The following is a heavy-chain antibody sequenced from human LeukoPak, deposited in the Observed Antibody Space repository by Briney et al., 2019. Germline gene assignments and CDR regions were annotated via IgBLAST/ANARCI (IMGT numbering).Heavy chain of an antibody. D-gene: IGHD3-3*01. J-gene: IGHJ4*02. Sequence: GSLRLSCAASGFTFSSYSMNWVRQAPGKGLEWVSSISSSSSYIYYADSVKGRFTISRDNAKNSLYLQMNSLRAEDTAVYYCARETYDFWSGYYSLIDYWGQGTLVTVSS. CDR3: ARETYDFWSGYYSLIDY. V-gene: IGHV3-21*01. CDR1: GFTFSSYS. CDR2: ISSSSSYI.